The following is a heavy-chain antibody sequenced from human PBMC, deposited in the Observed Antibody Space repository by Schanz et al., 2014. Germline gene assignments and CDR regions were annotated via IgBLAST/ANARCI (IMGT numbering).Heavy chain of an antibody. J-gene: IGHJ4*02. Sequence: EVQLVESGGGLVKPGGSLRLSCVASGFTFFGSFAMSCVRQAPGRGLEWVSGITRQGTTYYADFVKGRFSISRDLSSNTLYLQMNSLRADDSAIYYCAKDHPSSGWPAFDVWGQGTQVTVSS. V-gene: IGHV3-23*04. CDR3: AKDHPSSGWPAFDV. CDR2: ITRQGTT. CDR1: GFTFFGSFA. D-gene: IGHD6-19*01.